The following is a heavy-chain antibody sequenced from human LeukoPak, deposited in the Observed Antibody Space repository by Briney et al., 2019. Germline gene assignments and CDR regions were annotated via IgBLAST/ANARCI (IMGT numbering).Heavy chain of an antibody. V-gene: IGHV3-21*01. D-gene: IGHD3-3*01. J-gene: IGHJ4*02. Sequence: GGSLRLSGAASGFTFSGISMNWVAQAPGKGLEGVLSTCSSNSNIYYADPAKGRFPISRENSKNTLYLLMKSLRAEDTAVYYCARVPSVFGVVTVENFDYWGQGTLVTVSS. CDR1: GFTFSGIS. CDR2: TCSSNSNI. CDR3: ARVPSVFGVVTVENFDY.